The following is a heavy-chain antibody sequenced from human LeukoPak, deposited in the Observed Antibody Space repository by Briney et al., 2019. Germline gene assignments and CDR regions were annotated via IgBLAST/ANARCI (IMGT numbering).Heavy chain of an antibody. D-gene: IGHD1-26*01. CDR1: GFTFSSYE. Sequence: GSLRLSCAASGFTFSSYEMNWVRQAPGKGLEWVSYISSSGSTIYYADSVKGRFTISRDNAKNSLYLQMNSLRAEDTAVYYCARLKWELSYYYMDVWGKGTTVTISS. CDR3: ARLKWELSYYYMDV. V-gene: IGHV3-48*03. J-gene: IGHJ6*03. CDR2: ISSSGSTI.